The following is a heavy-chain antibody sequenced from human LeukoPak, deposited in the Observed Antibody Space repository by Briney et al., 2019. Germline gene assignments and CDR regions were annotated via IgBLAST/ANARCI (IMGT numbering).Heavy chain of an antibody. CDR1: GFTFSSYG. J-gene: IGHJ4*02. D-gene: IGHD1-26*01. Sequence: QPGGSLRLSCAASGFTFSSYGMHWVRQAPGKGLEWVAVMRYDGSNKYYADSVKGRFTISRDNSKNTLYLQMNSLRAEDTAVYYCAKDIGDFKSSFDYWGQGTLVTVSS. CDR2: MRYDGSNK. V-gene: IGHV3-30*02. CDR3: AKDIGDFKSSFDY.